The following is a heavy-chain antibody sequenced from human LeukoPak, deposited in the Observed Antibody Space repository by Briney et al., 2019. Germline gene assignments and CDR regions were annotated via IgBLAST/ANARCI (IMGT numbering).Heavy chain of an antibody. CDR1: GFTFSTYN. CDR3: ARGGAGYSSGWYSPNFDC. D-gene: IGHD6-19*01. J-gene: IGHJ4*02. V-gene: IGHV3-21*01. Sequence: PGGSLRLSCAASGFTFSTYNMNWVRQAPGKGLEWVSSISSSSSYIYYADSVKGRFTISRDNAKNSLYLQMNSLRAEDTAVYYCARGGAGYSSGWYSPNFDCWGPGTLVTVSS. CDR2: ISSSSSYI.